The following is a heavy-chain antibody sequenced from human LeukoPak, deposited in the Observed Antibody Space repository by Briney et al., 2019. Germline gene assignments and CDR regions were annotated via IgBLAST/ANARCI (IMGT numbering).Heavy chain of an antibody. D-gene: IGHD1-26*01. V-gene: IGHV4-34*01. CDR3: ARGSNVGLTY. J-gene: IGHJ4*02. CDR2: INHSGST. CDR1: GGSFSGYY. Sequence: PSETLSLTCAVYGGSFSGYYWSWIRQPPGKGLEWIGEINHSGSTNYNPSLKSRVTISVDTSKNQFSLKLSSVTAADTAVYYCARGSNVGLTYRGQGTLVTVSS.